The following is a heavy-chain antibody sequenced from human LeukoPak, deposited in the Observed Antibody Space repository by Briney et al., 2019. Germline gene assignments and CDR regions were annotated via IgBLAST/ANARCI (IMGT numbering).Heavy chain of an antibody. CDR1: GGSISSYC. J-gene: IGHJ4*02. V-gene: IGHV4-59*01. Sequence: SETLSLTCTVSGGSISSYCWSWIRQPPGKGLEWIGYIYYSGSTNYNPSLKSRVTISVDTSKNQFSLKLSSVTAADTAVYYCAREDKRAYYDILTGYYIEYYFDYWGQGTLVTVSS. CDR3: AREDKRAYYDILTGYYIEYYFDY. CDR2: IYYSGST. D-gene: IGHD3-9*01.